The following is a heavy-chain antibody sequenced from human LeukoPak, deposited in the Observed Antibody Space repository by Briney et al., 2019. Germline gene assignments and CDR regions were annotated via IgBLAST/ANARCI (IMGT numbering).Heavy chain of an antibody. V-gene: IGHV1-2*02. CDR1: GYTFTGYY. Sequence: ASVKVSCKASGYTFTGYYMHWVRQAPGQGLEWMGWINPNSGGTNYAQKFQGRVTMTRDTSISTAYMELSRLRSADTAVYYCARAYSGYDFDVDYWGQGTLVTVSS. J-gene: IGHJ4*02. CDR3: ARAYSGYDFDVDY. D-gene: IGHD5-12*01. CDR2: INPNSGGT.